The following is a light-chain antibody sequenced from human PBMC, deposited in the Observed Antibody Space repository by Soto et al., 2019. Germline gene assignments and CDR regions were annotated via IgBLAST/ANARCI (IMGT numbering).Light chain of an antibody. J-gene: IGLJ1*01. Sequence: QSVLTQPASVSGSPGQSITISCTGTSSDIGGYNYVSWYQQHPGEAPKLMIYEVSNRPSGVSNRFSGSKSGSTASLTISGLQADDEADYYCCSRASSSTYVFGSGTKVTVL. CDR2: EVS. CDR1: SSDIGGYNY. V-gene: IGLV2-14*01. CDR3: CSRASSSTYV.